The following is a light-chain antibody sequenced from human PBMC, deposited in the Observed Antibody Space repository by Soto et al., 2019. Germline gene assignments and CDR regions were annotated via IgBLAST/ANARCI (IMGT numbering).Light chain of an antibody. V-gene: IGKV4-1*01. CDR1: QSVLYSSNNKNY. J-gene: IGKJ4*01. CDR3: QQYYTNALT. Sequence: DIVMTQSPDSLAVSLGERATINCKSSQSVLYSSNNKNYLAWYQQKPGQPPKLLIYWASTRESGVPDRFSGSGSWTDFTLTISCLQAEDVAVYYCQQYYTNALTFGGGTKVGVK. CDR2: WAS.